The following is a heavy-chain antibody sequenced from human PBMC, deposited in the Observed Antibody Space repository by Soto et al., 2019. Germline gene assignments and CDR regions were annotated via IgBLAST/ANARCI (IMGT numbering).Heavy chain of an antibody. CDR1: GGSISNYY. V-gene: IGHV4-4*07. CDR3: ARASGTIGFFDY. D-gene: IGHD1-1*01. Sequence: ASETLSLTCTVSGGSISNYYWGWIRQPAGKGLEWIGRIYTNGGTNYNPSLKSRVSMSVDTSKNQFSLKLRSVTAADTAVYFCARASGTIGFFDYWGQGIPVTVSS. J-gene: IGHJ4*02. CDR2: IYTNGGT.